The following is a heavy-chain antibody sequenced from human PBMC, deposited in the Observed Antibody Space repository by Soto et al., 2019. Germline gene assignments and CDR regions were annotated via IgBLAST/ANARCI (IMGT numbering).Heavy chain of an antibody. J-gene: IGHJ5*02. CDR2: IYHSGGT. D-gene: IGHD6-19*01. CDR1: GGSVSSGSYY. V-gene: IGHV4-61*01. Sequence: QVQLQESGPGLVKPSETLSLTCTVSGGSVSSGSYYWGWIRQPPGKGLEWIGYIYHSGGTNYNPSLKIRVTISVDTSKNQFSLSLTSVTATDTAVYYCARLSAAWFDPWGQGTLVTVAS. CDR3: ARLSAAWFDP.